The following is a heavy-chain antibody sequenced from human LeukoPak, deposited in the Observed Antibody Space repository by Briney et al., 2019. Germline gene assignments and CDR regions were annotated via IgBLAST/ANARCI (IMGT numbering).Heavy chain of an antibody. Sequence: PGGSLRLSCAASGFTFSNYAMSWVRQAPGKGLEWVSSISSSSSYIYYADSVKGRFTISRDNAKNSLYLQMNSLRAEDTAVYYCARDGSYYGEYFQHWGQGTLVTVSS. CDR3: ARDGSYYGEYFQH. D-gene: IGHD1-26*01. CDR2: ISSSSSYI. J-gene: IGHJ1*01. CDR1: GFTFSNYA. V-gene: IGHV3-21*01.